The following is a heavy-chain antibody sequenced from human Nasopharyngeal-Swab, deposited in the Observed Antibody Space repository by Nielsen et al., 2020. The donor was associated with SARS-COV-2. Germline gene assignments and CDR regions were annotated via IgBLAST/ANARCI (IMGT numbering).Heavy chain of an antibody. CDR1: GGSISSSNYY. Sequence: SETMSLTCTVSGGSISSSNYYWDWIRQPPGKGLEWIGDINYRGTTNYSPSLKSRVTISLDTSKNQFSLRLNSVTAADTAVYYCASAQCLRLDQLGQGTLVTVSS. D-gene: IGHD5/OR15-5a*01. J-gene: IGHJ4*02. CDR3: ASAQCLRLDQ. CDR2: INYRGTT. V-gene: IGHV4-39*07.